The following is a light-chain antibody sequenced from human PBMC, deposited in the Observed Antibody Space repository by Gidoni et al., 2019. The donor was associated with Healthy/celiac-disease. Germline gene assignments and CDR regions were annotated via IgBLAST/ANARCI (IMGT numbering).Light chain of an antibody. CDR2: LGS. CDR3: MQALQTPWT. CDR1: QSLLHSNGYNY. Sequence: DIVMTQSPLSLPVTPGETASISCRSSQSLLHSNGYNYLDWYLQKPGQSPQLLIYLGSNRASGVPDRFSGSGSGTDFTLKISRVEAEDVGVYYCMQALQTPWTFGQXTKVEIK. V-gene: IGKV2-28*01. J-gene: IGKJ1*01.